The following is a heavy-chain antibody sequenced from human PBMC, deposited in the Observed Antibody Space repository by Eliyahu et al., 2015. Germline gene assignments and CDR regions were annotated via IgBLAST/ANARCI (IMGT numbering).Heavy chain of an antibody. CDR2: INHSGST. CDR3: ARGVGRITIFGVVITTPVMDV. D-gene: IGHD3-3*01. Sequence: QVQLQQWGAGLLKPSETLSLTCAVYGGSFSGYYWXWIRQPPGKGLEWIGEINHSGSTNYNPSLKSRVTISVDTSKNQFSLKLSSVTAADTAVYYCARGVGRITIFGVVITTPVMDVWGKGTTVTVSS. CDR1: GGSFSGYY. V-gene: IGHV4-34*01. J-gene: IGHJ6*03.